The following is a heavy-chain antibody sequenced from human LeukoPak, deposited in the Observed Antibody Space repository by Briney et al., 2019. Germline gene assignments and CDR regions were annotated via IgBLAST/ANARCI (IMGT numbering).Heavy chain of an antibody. Sequence: SETLSLTXTVSGGSISSYYWGWIRQPPGKGLEWIGYIYYSGSTNYNPSLKSRVTISVDTSKNQFSLKLSSVTAADTAVYYCARERCSSTSCYTEDYYYMDVWGKGTTVTVSS. CDR1: GGSISSYY. D-gene: IGHD2-2*02. J-gene: IGHJ6*03. CDR3: ARERCSSTSCYTEDYYYMDV. V-gene: IGHV4-59*01. CDR2: IYYSGST.